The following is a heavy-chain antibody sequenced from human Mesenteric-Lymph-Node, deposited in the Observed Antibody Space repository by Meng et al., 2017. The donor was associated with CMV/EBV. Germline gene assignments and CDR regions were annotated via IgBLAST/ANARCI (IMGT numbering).Heavy chain of an antibody. J-gene: IGHJ5*02. V-gene: IGHV3-9*01. CDR2: ISWNSGSI. CDR3: ARDLPHNWLDP. CDR1: GFTFDDYA. Sequence: SLKISCAASGFTFDDYAMHWVRQAPGKGLEWVSGISWNSGSIGYADSVKGRFTISRDNAKNSLYLQMNSLRAEDTAVYYCARDLPHNWLDPWGQGTLVTVSS.